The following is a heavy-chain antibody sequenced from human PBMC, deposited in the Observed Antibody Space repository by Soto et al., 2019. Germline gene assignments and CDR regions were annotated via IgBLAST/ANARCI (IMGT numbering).Heavy chain of an antibody. CDR2: IRTISSAI. Sequence: ASGGGLVQPGGSLRLSCAASGFTFSDYPMNWVRQAPGKGLAWVSSIRTISSAIYFADSVRGRFTISRDNARNSLYLQMTSLRDEDTAVYYCSRETPSFDSWGQGTLVTVSS. CDR1: GFTFSDYP. J-gene: IGHJ4*02. V-gene: IGHV3-48*02. CDR3: SRETPSFDS. D-gene: IGHD2-15*01.